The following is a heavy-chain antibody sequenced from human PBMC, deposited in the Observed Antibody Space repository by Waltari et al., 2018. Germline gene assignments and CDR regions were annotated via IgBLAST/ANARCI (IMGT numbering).Heavy chain of an antibody. J-gene: IGHJ4*02. CDR3: ARGAAPGAQGY. CDR1: GGSISSSY. CDR2: IYYSGST. Sequence: QVQLPESGPGLVKPSETLSLTCTASGGSISSSYWTWTRQPPGKGLEWIGYIYYSGSTNYNPSLKSRVHISVDTSKNQFSLKRSSVTAADTAVYYCARGAAPGAQGYWGQGTLVTVSS. D-gene: IGHD6-13*01. V-gene: IGHV4-59*01.